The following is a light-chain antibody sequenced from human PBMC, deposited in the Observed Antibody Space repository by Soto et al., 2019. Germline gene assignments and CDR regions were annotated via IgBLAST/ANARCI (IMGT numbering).Light chain of an antibody. CDR1: QSISSY. CDR2: AAS. V-gene: IGKV1-39*01. CDR3: QQSYSTQYT. Sequence: DIQMTQSPSSLSASVGDRVTITCRASQSISSYLNWYQQKPGKAPKLLIYAASSLQSGVTSRFSGSGSGTDFTLTNSSLQPEDFATYYCQQSYSTQYTFGQGNKLEIK. J-gene: IGKJ2*01.